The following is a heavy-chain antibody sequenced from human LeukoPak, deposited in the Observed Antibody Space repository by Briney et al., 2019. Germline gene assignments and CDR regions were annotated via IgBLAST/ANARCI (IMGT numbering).Heavy chain of an antibody. CDR3: AKDGSEQQLTNPFDP. Sequence: GGSLRLSCAASGFTFSSYAMSWVRQAPGKGLEWVSAISGSGGSTYYADSVKGRFTISRDNSKNTLYLQMNSLRAEDTAVYYCAKDGSEQQLTNPFDPWGQGTLVTVSS. CDR2: ISGSGGST. D-gene: IGHD6-13*01. V-gene: IGHV3-23*01. J-gene: IGHJ5*02. CDR1: GFTFSSYA.